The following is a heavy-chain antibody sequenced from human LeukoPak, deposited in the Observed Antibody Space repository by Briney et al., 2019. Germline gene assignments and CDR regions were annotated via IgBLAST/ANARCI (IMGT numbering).Heavy chain of an antibody. V-gene: IGHV3-30*01. J-gene: IGHJ5*02. CDR3: ARGSKYCSGGSCMTGP. D-gene: IGHD2-15*01. CDR2: ISYDGSNK. CDR1: GFTFSSYA. Sequence: PGGSLRLSCAASGFTFSSYAMHWVRQAPGKGLEWVAVISYDGSNKYYADSVKGRFTISRDNSKNTLYLQMNSLRAEDTAVYYCARGSKYCSGGSCMTGPWGQGTLVTVSS.